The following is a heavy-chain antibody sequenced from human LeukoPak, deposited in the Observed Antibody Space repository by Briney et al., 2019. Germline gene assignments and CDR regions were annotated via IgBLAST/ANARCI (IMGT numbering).Heavy chain of an antibody. CDR1: GEPLSKCY. Sequence: ASETLSLTCVVYGEPLSKCYWTWIRQSPGKGLEWIGEINHRGSTNLNPSLKSRVTLSVDTSKYQFSLKLTSVTAADAAVYYCASSVGSTDYWGQGTLVTVSS. CDR2: INHRGST. J-gene: IGHJ4*02. V-gene: IGHV4-34*01. D-gene: IGHD1-26*01. CDR3: ASSVGSTDY.